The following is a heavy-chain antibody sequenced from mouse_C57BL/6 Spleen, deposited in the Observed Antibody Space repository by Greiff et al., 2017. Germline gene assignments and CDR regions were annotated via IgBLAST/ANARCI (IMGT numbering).Heavy chain of an antibody. CDR3: ASSIGAY. D-gene: IGHD2-3*01. Sequence: VQLQQSGPELVKPGASVKISCKASGYSFTGYYMNWVKQSPEKSLEWIGEINPSTGGTTYNQKFKAKATLTVDKSSSTAYMQLKSLTSEDSAVXYCASSIGAYWGQGTLVTVSA. CDR1: GYSFTGYY. CDR2: INPSTGGT. J-gene: IGHJ3*01. V-gene: IGHV1-42*01.